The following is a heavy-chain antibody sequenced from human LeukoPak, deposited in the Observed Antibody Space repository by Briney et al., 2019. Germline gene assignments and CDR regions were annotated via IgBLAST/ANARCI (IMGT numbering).Heavy chain of an antibody. J-gene: IGHJ5*02. CDR3: ARGAERYCSSTSCSSRANWFDP. Sequence: GASVKVSCKASGYTFTSYDINWVRQATGQGLEWMGWMNPNSGSTGYAQKFQGRVTMTRNTSISTAYMELSSLRSEDTAVYYCARGAERYCSSTSCSSRANWFDPWGQGTLVTVSS. V-gene: IGHV1-8*01. CDR2: MNPNSGST. D-gene: IGHD2-2*01. CDR1: GYTFTSYD.